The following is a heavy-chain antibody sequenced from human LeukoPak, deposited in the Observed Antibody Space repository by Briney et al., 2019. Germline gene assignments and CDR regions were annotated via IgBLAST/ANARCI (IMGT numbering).Heavy chain of an antibody. J-gene: IGHJ4*02. V-gene: IGHV3-30*02. Sequence: GGSLRLSCAASGFTFDDYAMHWVRQAPGKGLEWVAFIRYDGSDKYYADSVKGRFTISRDNSKNTLYLQMNSLRGEDTAVYYCAKRRSGRDFFDYWGQGTLVTVSS. CDR2: IRYDGSDK. D-gene: IGHD3-3*01. CDR1: GFTFDDYA. CDR3: AKRRSGRDFFDY.